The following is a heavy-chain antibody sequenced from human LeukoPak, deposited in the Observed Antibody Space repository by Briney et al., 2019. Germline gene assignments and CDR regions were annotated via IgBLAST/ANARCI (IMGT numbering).Heavy chain of an antibody. D-gene: IGHD2-15*01. Sequence: PGGSLRLSCAASGFTLSSYWLHWVRQAPGKGLVWVSRISDADGSITDYADSVRGRFTISRDTAKNTLYLEMNSLGAEDTAVYYCARDLSGYSGYWGQGTLVTVSS. CDR1: GFTLSSYW. J-gene: IGHJ4*02. V-gene: IGHV3-74*01. CDR3: ARDLSGYSGY. CDR2: ISDADGSIT.